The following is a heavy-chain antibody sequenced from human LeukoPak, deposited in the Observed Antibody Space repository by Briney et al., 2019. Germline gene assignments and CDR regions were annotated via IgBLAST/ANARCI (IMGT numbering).Heavy chain of an antibody. CDR2: IYHSGST. V-gene: IGHV4-30-2*01. D-gene: IGHD2-2*01. J-gene: IGHJ4*02. Sequence: HPSQTLSLTCTVSGGSISSGGYYWSWIRQPPGKGLEWIGYIYHSGSTYYNPSLKSRVTISVDRSKNQFSLKLSSVTAADTAVYYCARVLLVVAPAASYYFDYWGQGTLVTVSS. CDR1: GGSISSGGYY. CDR3: ARVLLVVAPAASYYFDY.